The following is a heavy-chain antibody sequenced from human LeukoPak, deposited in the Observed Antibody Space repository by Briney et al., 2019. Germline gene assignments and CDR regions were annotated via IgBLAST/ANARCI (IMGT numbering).Heavy chain of an antibody. V-gene: IGHV3-48*04. Sequence: GGSLRLSCAASGFTFSDYSMSWVRQAPGKGLEWISYISSRGSPIYYADSVKGRFTISRDNARNSLYLQMNSLRAEDTAVYYCAKVSATAVYFDYWGQGTLVTVSS. CDR2: ISSRGSPI. D-gene: IGHD6-13*01. CDR1: GFTFSDYS. CDR3: AKVSATAVYFDY. J-gene: IGHJ4*02.